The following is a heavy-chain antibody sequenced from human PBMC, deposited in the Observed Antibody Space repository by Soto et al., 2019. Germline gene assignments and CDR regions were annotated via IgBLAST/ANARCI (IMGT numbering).Heavy chain of an antibody. V-gene: IGHV4-59*01. J-gene: IGHJ6*02. CDR2: IYYSGST. CDR3: ARWGGFNDILTGSYYCGMDV. D-gene: IGHD3-9*01. CDR1: GGSISSYY. Sequence: TSETLSLTCTVTGGSISSYYWTWTRQHPGKGLEWIGYIYYSGSTNYNPSLKSRVTISVDTSKNQFPLKVSSVTAADTAVYYCARWGGFNDILTGSYYCGMDVWGQGTTVTVSS.